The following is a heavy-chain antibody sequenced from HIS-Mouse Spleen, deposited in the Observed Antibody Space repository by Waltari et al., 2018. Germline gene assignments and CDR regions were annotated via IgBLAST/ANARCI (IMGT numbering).Heavy chain of an antibody. Sequence: QVQLVQSGAEVKKPGASVKVSCKASGYTFTGYYMHWVRQAPGQGLEWSGWIKPNSGGTNYAQKFQGRVTMTRETSISTAYMELSRLRSDDTAVYYCARSQGDYSNYDYWGQGTLVTVSS. V-gene: IGHV1-2*02. J-gene: IGHJ4*02. CDR3: ARSQGDYSNYDY. CDR1: GYTFTGYY. D-gene: IGHD4-4*01. CDR2: IKPNSGGT.